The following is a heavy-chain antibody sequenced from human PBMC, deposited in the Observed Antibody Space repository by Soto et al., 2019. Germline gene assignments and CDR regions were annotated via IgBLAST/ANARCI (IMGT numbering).Heavy chain of an antibody. V-gene: IGHV3-11*06. CDR1: GFTFSDYY. CDR3: ASDGIAAAGTFDY. Sequence: PGGSLRLSCAASGFTFSDYYMSWLRQAPGKGLEWVSYISSSSSYTNYADSVKGRFTISRDNAKNSLYLQMNSLRAEDTAVYYCASDGIAAAGTFDYWGQGTLVTVSS. D-gene: IGHD6-13*01. CDR2: ISSSSSYT. J-gene: IGHJ4*02.